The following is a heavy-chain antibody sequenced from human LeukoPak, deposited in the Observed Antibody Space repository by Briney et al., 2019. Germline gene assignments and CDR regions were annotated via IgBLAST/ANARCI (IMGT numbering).Heavy chain of an antibody. D-gene: IGHD7-27*01. J-gene: IGHJ3*02. V-gene: IGHV3-53*01. CDR3: ARELTGDYDAFDI. CDR1: GFTVSSNY. CDR2: IYSGGST. Sequence: PGGSLRLSCAASGFTVSSNYMSWVRQAPGKGLEWVSVIYSGGSTYYADSVKGRFTISRDNSKNTLYLQMNSLRAEDTAVYYCARELTGDYDAFDIWGQGTMVTVSS.